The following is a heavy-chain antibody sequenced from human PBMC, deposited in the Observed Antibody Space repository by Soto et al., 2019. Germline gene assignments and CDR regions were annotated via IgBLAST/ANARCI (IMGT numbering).Heavy chain of an antibody. V-gene: IGHV3-11*05. Sequence: QVQLVESGGGLVKPGGSLRLSCVASGFTFSDHYMTWIRQAPGKGLEWLSYISTSSSYTNYADSVKGRFTISRDNAMNSLYLQMNSLRAEYTAVYYCARLRLKGYFDYWGQGTLVTVSS. J-gene: IGHJ4*02. CDR3: ARLRLKGYFDY. CDR2: ISTSSSYT. CDR1: GFTFSDHY.